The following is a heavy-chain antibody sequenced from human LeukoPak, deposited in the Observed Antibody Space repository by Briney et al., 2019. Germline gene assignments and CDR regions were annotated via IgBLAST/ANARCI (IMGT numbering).Heavy chain of an antibody. Sequence: KPSETLSLTCTVSGGSISSSSYYWGWIRQPPGKGLEWIGSIYYSGSTYYNPSLKSRVTISVDTSKNQFSLKLSSVTAADTAVYYCAREFGGSAVFDPWGQGTLVTVSS. CDR3: AREFGGSAVFDP. V-gene: IGHV4-39*07. D-gene: IGHD6-25*01. CDR2: IYYSGST. CDR1: GGSISSSSYY. J-gene: IGHJ5*02.